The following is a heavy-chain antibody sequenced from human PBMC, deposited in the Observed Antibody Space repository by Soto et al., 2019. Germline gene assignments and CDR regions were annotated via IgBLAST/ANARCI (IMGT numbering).Heavy chain of an antibody. CDR3: ARDLAAGDH. D-gene: IGHD6-13*01. Sequence: QVQLVQSGAEVKKPGASVKVSCRTSGYTFTHYYIHWVRQAPGQGLEWLGIINPASGSTNYAQDFQGRVTLTMDPSTTTVYMELSSLRAEDTAIFYCARDLAAGDHWGQGTLVTVSS. J-gene: IGHJ4*02. V-gene: IGHV1-46*01. CDR2: INPASGST. CDR1: GYTFTHYY.